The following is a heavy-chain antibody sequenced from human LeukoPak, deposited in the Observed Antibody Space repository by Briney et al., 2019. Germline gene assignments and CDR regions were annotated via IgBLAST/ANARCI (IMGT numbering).Heavy chain of an antibody. Sequence: ASVKVSCKASGYTFTNYYMHWVRQAPGQGLEWMGIINPSGGSTSYAQKLQGRVTMTRDMSTSTVYMELSSLRSEDTAVYYCARGNAVAAMFYYYYYMDVWGKGTTVTVSS. J-gene: IGHJ6*03. CDR1: GYTFTNYY. V-gene: IGHV1-46*01. CDR2: INPSGGST. CDR3: ARGNAVAAMFYYYYYMDV. D-gene: IGHD2-15*01.